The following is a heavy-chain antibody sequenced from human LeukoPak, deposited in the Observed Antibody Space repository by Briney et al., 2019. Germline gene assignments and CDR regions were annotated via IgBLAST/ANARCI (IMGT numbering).Heavy chain of an antibody. D-gene: IGHD2-8*01. CDR3: ARVRGTDGALMGWFDP. CDR1: GGSITRSTYY. CDR2: IYYSGST. J-gene: IGHJ5*02. Sequence: SETLSLTCTVSGGSITRSTYYWGWIRQPPGKGLEWIGSIYYSGSTYYNPSLKSRVTISVDKSKNQFSLKLSSVTAADTAVYYCARVRGTDGALMGWFDPWGQGTLVTVSS. V-gene: IGHV4-39*07.